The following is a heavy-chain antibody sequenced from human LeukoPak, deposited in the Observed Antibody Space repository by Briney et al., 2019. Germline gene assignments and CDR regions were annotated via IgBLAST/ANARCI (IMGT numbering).Heavy chain of an antibody. CDR3: ARDLSPSTYYYYYGMDV. V-gene: IGHV3-66*01. J-gene: IGHJ6*02. CDR1: GFTVSSNY. CDR2: IYSGGST. Sequence: PGGSLRLSCAASGFTVSSNYMSWVRQAPGKGLEWVSLIYSGGSTYYADSVKGRFTISRDNSENTLSLQMNSLRAEDTAVYYCARDLSPSTYYYYYGMDVWGQGTTVTVSS.